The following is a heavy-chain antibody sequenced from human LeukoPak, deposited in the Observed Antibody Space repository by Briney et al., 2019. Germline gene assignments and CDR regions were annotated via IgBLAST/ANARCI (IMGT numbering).Heavy chain of an antibody. CDR2: IKQDGGEK. CDR1: GFTFSSYW. D-gene: IGHD6-13*01. Sequence: GGSLRLSCAVSGFTFSSYWMNWVRQAPGKGLEWVASIKQDGGEKSYVDSVKGRFTISRDNAKNSPYLQMSSLRAEDTAVYYCARDGTAAGLYFDLWGQGTLVTVSS. V-gene: IGHV3-7*01. CDR3: ARDGTAAGLYFDL. J-gene: IGHJ4*01.